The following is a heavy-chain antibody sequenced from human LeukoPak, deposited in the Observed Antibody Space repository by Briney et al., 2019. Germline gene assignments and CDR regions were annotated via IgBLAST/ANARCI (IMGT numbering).Heavy chain of an antibody. D-gene: IGHD6-19*01. V-gene: IGHV3-21*01. Sequence: GGSLRLSCAASGFTFSSYSMNWVRQAPGKGLEWVSSISSSSSYIYYADSVKGRFTISRDNAKNSLYLQMNSLRAEDTAVYYCARDRGSGWPLYYYYGMDVWGQGTTVTVSS. CDR1: GFTFSSYS. J-gene: IGHJ6*02. CDR3: ARDRGSGWPLYYYYGMDV. CDR2: ISSSSSYI.